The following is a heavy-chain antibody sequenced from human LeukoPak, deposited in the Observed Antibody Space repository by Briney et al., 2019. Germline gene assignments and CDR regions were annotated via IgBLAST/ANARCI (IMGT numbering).Heavy chain of an antibody. Sequence: PGGSLRLSCRASGFTFSSYSMNWVRQAPGKGLEWVSAISGSGGSTYYADSVKGRFTISRGNSKNTLYLQMNSLRAEDTAVYYCAKGLTHYDILTGYFFALYPNWLDPWGQGTLVTVSS. D-gene: IGHD3-9*01. J-gene: IGHJ5*02. V-gene: IGHV3-23*01. CDR3: AKGLTHYDILTGYFFALYPNWLDP. CDR2: ISGSGGST. CDR1: GFTFSSYS.